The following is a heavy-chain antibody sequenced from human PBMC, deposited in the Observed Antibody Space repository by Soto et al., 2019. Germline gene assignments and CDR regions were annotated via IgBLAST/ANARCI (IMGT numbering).Heavy chain of an antibody. J-gene: IGHJ4*02. CDR3: SGYTGSYYAHSDY. V-gene: IGHV4-39*01. CDR1: GGSISSSSYY. Sequence: QLQLQESGPRLVKPSETLSLTCTVSGGSISSSSYYWGWIRQPPGKGLEWIGSIYYSGRTYYNPSLKRRVTISVDTSKNQFSLKLSSVTAADTAVYFCSGYTGSYYAHSDYWGQGTLVTVS. CDR2: IYYSGRT. D-gene: IGHD1-26*01.